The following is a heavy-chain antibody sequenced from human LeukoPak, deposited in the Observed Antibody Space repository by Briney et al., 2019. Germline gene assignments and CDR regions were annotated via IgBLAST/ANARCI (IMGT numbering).Heavy chain of an antibody. Sequence: ASVKVSCKASGYTFTSYYMHWVRQAPGQGLEWMGIINPSGGSTSYAQKFQGRVTMTRDTSTSAVYMELSSLRSEDTAVYYCARVMSQHYDFWSGYQGGSYFDYWGQGTLVTVSS. CDR2: INPSGGST. CDR3: ARVMSQHYDFWSGYQGGSYFDY. D-gene: IGHD3-3*01. CDR1: GYTFTSYY. V-gene: IGHV1-46*01. J-gene: IGHJ4*02.